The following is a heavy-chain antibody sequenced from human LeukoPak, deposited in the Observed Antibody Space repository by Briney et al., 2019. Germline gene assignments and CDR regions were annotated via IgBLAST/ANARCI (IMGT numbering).Heavy chain of an antibody. CDR1: GFTFSNYG. CDR2: IWYDGSNK. D-gene: IGHD5-24*01. Sequence: GGSLRLSCAASGFTFSNYGMHWVRQAPGKGLEWVAVIWYDGSNKYYTDSVKGRFTISRDNSKNTLYLQMNSLRAEDTAVYYCAKAGVAREYYYYYYMDVWGKGTTVAVSS. J-gene: IGHJ6*03. V-gene: IGHV3-33*06. CDR3: AKAGVAREYYYYYYMDV.